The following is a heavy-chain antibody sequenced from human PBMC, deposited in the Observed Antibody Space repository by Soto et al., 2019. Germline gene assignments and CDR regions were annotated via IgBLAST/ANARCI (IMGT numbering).Heavy chain of an antibody. Sequence: GGSLRLSCVASGFTFSSYGMHWVRKAPGKGLEWVAVIWYDASNKYYADSVKGRFTISRDNTKNTMYLQMNSLRAEDTAVYYCASGHIGPGSFDYWGQGXLVTVSS. V-gene: IGHV3-33*01. J-gene: IGHJ4*02. CDR2: IWYDASNK. CDR3: ASGHIGPGSFDY. D-gene: IGHD1-26*01. CDR1: GFTFSSYG.